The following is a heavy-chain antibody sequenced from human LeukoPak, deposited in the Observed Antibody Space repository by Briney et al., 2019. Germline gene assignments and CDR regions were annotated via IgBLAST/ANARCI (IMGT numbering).Heavy chain of an antibody. CDR3: ARRTTYYYGEGYYYYYMDV. J-gene: IGHJ6*03. CDR1: GYSFTSYW. Sequence: GESLKISCKGSGYSFTSYWIGWVRQMPGKGLEWMGIIYPGDSDTRYSPSSQGQVTISADKSISTAYLQWSSLKASDTAMYYCARRTTYYYGEGYYYYYMDVWGKGTTVTVSS. D-gene: IGHD3-10*01. CDR2: IYPGDSDT. V-gene: IGHV5-51*01.